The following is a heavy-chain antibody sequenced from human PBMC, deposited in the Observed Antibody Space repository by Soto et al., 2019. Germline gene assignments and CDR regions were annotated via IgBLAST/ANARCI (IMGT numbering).Heavy chain of an antibody. CDR3: ARDAVEQWLVSYGMDV. D-gene: IGHD6-19*01. V-gene: IGHV3-33*01. CDR1: GFTFSSYG. J-gene: IGHJ6*02. Sequence: QVQLVESGGGVVQPGRSLRLSCAASGFTFSSYGMHWVRQAPGKGLEWVAVIWYDGSNKYYADSVKGRFTISRDNSKNTLYLQMNSLRAEDTAVYYCARDAVEQWLVSYGMDVWGQGTTVTVSS. CDR2: IWYDGSNK.